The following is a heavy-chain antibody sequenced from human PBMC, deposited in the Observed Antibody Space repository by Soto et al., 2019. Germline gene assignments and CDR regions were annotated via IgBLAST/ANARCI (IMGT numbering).Heavy chain of an antibody. CDR1: GGSISSGDYY. CDR2: IYYSGST. V-gene: IGHV4-30-4*02. CDR3: ARDPAP. J-gene: IGHJ5*02. Sequence: TSETLSLTCTVSGGSISSGDYYWSWIRQPPGKGLEWIGYIYYSGSTYYNPSLKSRVTISVDKSTSTAYMELSSLRSEDTAVYYCARDPAPWGQGTLVTVSS.